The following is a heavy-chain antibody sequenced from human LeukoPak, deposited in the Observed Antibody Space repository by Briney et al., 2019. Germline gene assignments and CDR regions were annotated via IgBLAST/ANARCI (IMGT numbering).Heavy chain of an antibody. CDR3: ARGPSGMVTYFDY. D-gene: IGHD3-3*01. J-gene: IGHJ4*02. CDR1: GGTFSSYA. Sequence: ASVKVSCKASGGTFSSYAISWVRQAPGQGLEWMGGIIPIFGTENYAQKFQGRVTITADKSTSTAYMELSSLRSEDTAVYYCARGPSGMVTYFDYWGQGTLVTVSS. CDR2: IIPIFGTE. V-gene: IGHV1-69*06.